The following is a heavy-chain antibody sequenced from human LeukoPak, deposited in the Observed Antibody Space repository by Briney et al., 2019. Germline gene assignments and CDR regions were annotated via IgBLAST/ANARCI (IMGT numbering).Heavy chain of an antibody. Sequence: GGSLGLSCAASGFTVSSNYMSWVRQAPGKGLEWVSVIYSGGSTYYADSVKGRFTISRDNSKNTLYLQMNSLRAEDTAVYYCARERAELLWFGEYYYYGMDVWGQGTTVTVSS. D-gene: IGHD3-10*01. V-gene: IGHV3-53*01. CDR1: GFTVSSNY. J-gene: IGHJ6*02. CDR2: IYSGGST. CDR3: ARERAELLWFGEYYYYGMDV.